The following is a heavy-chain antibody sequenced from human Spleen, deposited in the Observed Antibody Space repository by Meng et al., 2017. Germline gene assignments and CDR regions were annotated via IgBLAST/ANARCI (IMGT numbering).Heavy chain of an antibody. J-gene: IGHJ4*02. Sequence: QVQLQQWGAGLLKPSETLSLTCVVSGGSFSGYYWSWIRQPPGKGLEWIGEINHSGSTNYNPSLKSRVTISVDTSKNQFSLKLSSVTAADTAVYYCARGRDYWGQGTLVTVSS. CDR2: INHSGST. V-gene: IGHV4-34*01. CDR1: GGSFSGYY. CDR3: ARGRDY.